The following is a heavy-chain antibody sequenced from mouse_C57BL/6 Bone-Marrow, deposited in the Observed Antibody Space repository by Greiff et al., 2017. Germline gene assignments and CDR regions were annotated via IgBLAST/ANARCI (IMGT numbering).Heavy chain of an antibody. CDR2: ISYDGSN. D-gene: IGHD3-3*01. CDR1: GYSITSGYY. J-gene: IGHJ2*01. Sequence: DVKLQESGPGLVKPSQSLSLTCSVTGYSITSGYYWNWIRQFPGNKLEWMGYISYDGSNNYNPSLKNRISITRETSKNQFFLKLNSVTTEDTATYYCAREGWAYYFDYWGQGTTLTVSS. CDR3: AREGWAYYFDY. V-gene: IGHV3-6*01.